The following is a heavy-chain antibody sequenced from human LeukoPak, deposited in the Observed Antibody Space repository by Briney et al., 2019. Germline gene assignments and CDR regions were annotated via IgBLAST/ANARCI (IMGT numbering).Heavy chain of an antibody. CDR1: GFTLNYYA. J-gene: IGHJ6*02. V-gene: IGHV3-23*01. D-gene: IGHD5-24*01. Sequence: GGSLRLSCVSSGFTLNYYAMTWVRQAPGKGLEWVSGISGSGGSTYYADSVKGRFTISRDKSKNTLYLQMNSLRAGDTAVYYCARDGYNLYGMDVWGQGTTVTVSS. CDR3: ARDGYNLYGMDV. CDR2: ISGSGGST.